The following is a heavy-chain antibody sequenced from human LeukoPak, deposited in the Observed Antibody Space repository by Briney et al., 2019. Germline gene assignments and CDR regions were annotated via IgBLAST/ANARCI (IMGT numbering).Heavy chain of an antibody. CDR2: IYHSGST. CDR1: GGSISSSNW. CDR3: ASYHYDSSGYFPFDY. V-gene: IGHV4-4*02. Sequence: PSGTLSLTCAVSGGSISSSNWWSWVRQPPGKGLEWIGEIYHSGSTNYNPSLKSRVTISVDTSKNQFSLKLSSVTAADTAVYYCASYHYDSSGYFPFDYWGQGTLVTVSS. D-gene: IGHD3-22*01. J-gene: IGHJ4*02.